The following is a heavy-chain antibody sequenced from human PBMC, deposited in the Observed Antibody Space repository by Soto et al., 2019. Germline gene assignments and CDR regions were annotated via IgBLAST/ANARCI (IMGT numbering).Heavy chain of an antibody. CDR2: IYYSGST. V-gene: IGHV4-59*01. J-gene: IGHJ4*02. CDR1: SGSISTYY. D-gene: IGHD3-16*02. CDR3: ARWAPIVTGRPNIFDY. Sequence: PSETLSLTCTVSSGSISTYYWSWIRQPPGKGLEWIGYIYYSGSTNYNPSLKTRVTMSVDTSKNQFSLKLSSVTAADTAVYYCARWAPIVTGRPNIFDYWGQGTLVTVSS.